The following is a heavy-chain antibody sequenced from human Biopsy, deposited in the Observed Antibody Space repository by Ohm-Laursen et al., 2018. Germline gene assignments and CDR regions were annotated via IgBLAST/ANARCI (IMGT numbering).Heavy chain of an antibody. D-gene: IGHD3-9*01. Sequence: SDTLSLTCTVSGDSISSYYWSWIRQPPGKGLEWIGRIFPTGITNYNPSLKSRVTMSVDTSKNEFSLRLTSVTAADTAVYYCARGSLKMDYWGQGTLVTVSS. J-gene: IGHJ4*02. CDR1: GDSISSYY. CDR2: IFPTGIT. V-gene: IGHV4-4*07. CDR3: ARGSLKMDY.